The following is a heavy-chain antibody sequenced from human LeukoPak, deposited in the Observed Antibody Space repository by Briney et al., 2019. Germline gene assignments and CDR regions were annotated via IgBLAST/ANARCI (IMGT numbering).Heavy chain of an antibody. CDR3: VYFRGWQTVDY. V-gene: IGHV1-46*01. D-gene: IGHD6-19*01. Sequence: ASVKVSCKASGGTFSSYAISWVRQAPGQGLEWMGIINPSGGSTSYAQKFQGRVTMTRDTSTSTVYMELSSPRSEDTAVYYCVYFRGWQTVDYWGQGTLVTVSS. J-gene: IGHJ4*02. CDR2: INPSGGST. CDR1: GGTFSSYA.